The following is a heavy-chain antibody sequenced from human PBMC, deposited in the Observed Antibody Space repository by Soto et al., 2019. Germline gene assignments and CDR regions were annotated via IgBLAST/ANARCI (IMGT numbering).Heavy chain of an antibody. CDR1: GFTFSSYA. CDR3: ARPREGLLWFGELLSYYGMDV. CDR2: ISYDGSNK. J-gene: IGHJ6*02. V-gene: IGHV3-30-3*01. Sequence: GGSLRLSCAASGFTFSSYAMHWVRQAPGKGLEWVAVISYDGSNKYYADSVKGRFTISRDNSKNTLYLQMNSLRAEDTAVYYCARPREGLLWFGELLSYYGMDVWGQGTTVTVSS. D-gene: IGHD3-10*01.